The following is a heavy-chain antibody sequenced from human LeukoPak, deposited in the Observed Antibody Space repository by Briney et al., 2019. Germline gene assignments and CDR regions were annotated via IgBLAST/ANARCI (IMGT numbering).Heavy chain of an antibody. CDR3: ARGHITGTPYFQH. Sequence: SETLSLTCAVYGGSFSGYYWSWIRQPPGKGLEWIGEINHSGSTNYNSSLKSRVTISLDTSKNQFSVKLNSVTAADTAVYYCARGHITGTPYFQHWGQGTLVTVSS. V-gene: IGHV4-34*01. CDR1: GGSFSGYY. D-gene: IGHD1-20*01. J-gene: IGHJ1*01. CDR2: INHSGST.